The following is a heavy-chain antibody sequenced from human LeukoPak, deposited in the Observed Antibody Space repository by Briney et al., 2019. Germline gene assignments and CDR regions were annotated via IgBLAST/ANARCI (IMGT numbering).Heavy chain of an antibody. J-gene: IGHJ5*02. CDR1: GGSMTHFY. Sequence: PSETLSLTCTVSGGSMTHFYWTWIRQFPGRGLEWIGYVHHSGSTGYHPSLKTRVVISVDMSKGQFSLKLNSVTTEDTAVYYCARGVRGSDFSSSYNTGGNEFDTWGQGALVIVSS. V-gene: IGHV4-59*12. CDR2: VHHSGST. CDR3: ARGVRGSDFSSSYNTGGNEFDT. D-gene: IGHD3-3*01.